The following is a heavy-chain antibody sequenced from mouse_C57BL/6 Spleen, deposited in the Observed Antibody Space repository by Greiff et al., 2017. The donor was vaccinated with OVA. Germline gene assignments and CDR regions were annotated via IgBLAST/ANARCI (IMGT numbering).Heavy chain of an antibody. J-gene: IGHJ2*01. CDR2: IDPENGDT. CDR1: GFNIKDDY. D-gene: IGHD2-2*01. CDR3: TTGAVVTYDFDY. V-gene: IGHV14-4*01. Sequence: EVQLQQSGAELVRPGASVKLSCTASGFNIKDDYMHWVKQRPEQGLEWIGWIDPENGDTEYASKFQGKATITADTSSNTAYLQLSSLTSEDTAVYYCTTGAVVTYDFDYWGQGTTLTVSS.